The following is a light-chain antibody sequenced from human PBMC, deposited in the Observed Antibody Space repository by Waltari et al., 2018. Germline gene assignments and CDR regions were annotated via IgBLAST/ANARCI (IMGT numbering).Light chain of an antibody. J-gene: IGKJ1*01. Sequence: DIVMTQSPDSLAVSLCERVTINCKSSQTLFYSSNNKNYLAWYQLKPGQPPKLLIFWVSTRESGVPDRFSGSGSATDFTLTIDTLQAEDVAVYYCQQYYTTPTFGQGTKVEIK. CDR2: WVS. V-gene: IGKV4-1*01. CDR3: QQYYTTPT. CDR1: QTLFYSSNNKNY.